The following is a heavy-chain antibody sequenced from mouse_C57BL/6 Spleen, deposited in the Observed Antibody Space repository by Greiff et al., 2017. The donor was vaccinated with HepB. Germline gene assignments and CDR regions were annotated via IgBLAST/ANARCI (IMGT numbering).Heavy chain of an antibody. CDR3: ARSDLYIDY. Sequence: QVQLKQPGAELVKPGASVKLSCKASGYAFSSYWMNWVKQRPGKGLEWIGKIYPGDGDTNYNEKFKGKATLTVDKSSSTAYMQLSSLTSEDSAVYFCARSDLYIDYWGQGTSVTVSS. J-gene: IGHJ4*01. V-gene: IGHV1-80*01. CDR2: IYPGDGDT. CDR1: GYAFSSYW.